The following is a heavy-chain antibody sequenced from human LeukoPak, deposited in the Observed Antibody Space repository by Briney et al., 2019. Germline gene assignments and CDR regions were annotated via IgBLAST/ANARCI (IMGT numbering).Heavy chain of an antibody. Sequence: SETLSLTCAVSGGSISSENWWTWVRQPPGKGLEWIGEIYHSGSTNYNPSLRSRVTLSIDKSKNQFSLNLSSVTAADTAVYYCARGPSVGAHPDYWGQGTLVTVSS. CDR3: ARGPSVGAHPDY. CDR1: GGSISSENW. D-gene: IGHD1-26*01. J-gene: IGHJ4*02. V-gene: IGHV4-4*02. CDR2: IYHSGST.